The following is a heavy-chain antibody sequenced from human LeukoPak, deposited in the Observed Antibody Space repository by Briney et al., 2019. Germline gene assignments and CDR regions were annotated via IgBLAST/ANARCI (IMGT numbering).Heavy chain of an antibody. CDR1: GGSISSGDYY. CDR2: IYYSGST. CDR3: ARAQNYDLDY. V-gene: IGHV4-30-4*08. D-gene: IGHD3-3*01. Sequence: SQTLSLTCTVSGGSISSGDYYWTWIRQPPGKGLEWIGYIYYSGSTYYNPSLKSRVTISVDTSKNQFSLNLSSVTAADTAVYYCARAQNYDLDYWGQGTLVTVSS. J-gene: IGHJ4*02.